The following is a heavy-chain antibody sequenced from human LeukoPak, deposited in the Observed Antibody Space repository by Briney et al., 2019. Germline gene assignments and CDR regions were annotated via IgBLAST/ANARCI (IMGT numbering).Heavy chain of an antibody. CDR3: AGRYYYYMDV. V-gene: IGHV4-39*07. Sequence: PSETLSLTCTVSSGSISTSNYYWGWVRQPPGKALEWIGNIFYSGSTYYSPSLKSRVTISVDTSKNQFSLKLSSVTAADTAVYYCAGRYYYYMDVWGKGTTVTVSS. CDR1: SGSISTSNYY. J-gene: IGHJ6*03. CDR2: IFYSGST.